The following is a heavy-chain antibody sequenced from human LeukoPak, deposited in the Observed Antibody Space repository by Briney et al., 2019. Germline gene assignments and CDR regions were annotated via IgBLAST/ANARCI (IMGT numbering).Heavy chain of an antibody. CDR2: ISGSGDNT. D-gene: IGHD3-22*01. CDR3: AKERSSGVYRLFDY. J-gene: IGHJ4*02. Sequence: GGSLRLSCAASGFTFSTYAMNWVRQAPGKGLEWVSGISGSGDNTYYTGSVKGRFTISRDNSKDTLYLQMNSLGAEDTAVYYCAKERSSGVYRLFDYWGQGTLVTVSS. V-gene: IGHV3-23*01. CDR1: GFTFSTYA.